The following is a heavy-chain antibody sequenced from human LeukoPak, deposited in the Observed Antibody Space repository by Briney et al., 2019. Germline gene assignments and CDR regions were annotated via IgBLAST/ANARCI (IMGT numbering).Heavy chain of an antibody. CDR2: ISGSGGTT. D-gene: IGHD6-13*01. Sequence: PGGSLRLSCAASGFTFSSFGMRWVRQAPGKGLEWVSAISGSGGTTYCADSVKGRFTISRDNSKNTLYLQMNSLRAEDTAVYYCALSSSWYGGFFDYWGQGTLVTVSS. CDR1: GFTFSSFG. CDR3: ALSSSWYGGFFDY. J-gene: IGHJ4*02. V-gene: IGHV3-23*01.